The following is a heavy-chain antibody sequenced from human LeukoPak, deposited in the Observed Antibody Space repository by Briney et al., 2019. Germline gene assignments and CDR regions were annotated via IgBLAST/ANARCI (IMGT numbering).Heavy chain of an antibody. Sequence: SVKFCCKTSGYSFTNYGITWVRQAPGQGLEWMGWISGYNSKPFYAQNFQGRVTMTTGTSTSTVYMQLRSLRSDDTAVYYCAREKRRLWFGEQTYFDNWGQGTVVTVSS. V-gene: IGHV1-18*01. D-gene: IGHD3-10*01. CDR2: ISGYNSKP. CDR3: AREKRRLWFGEQTYFDN. J-gene: IGHJ4*02. CDR1: GYSFTNYG.